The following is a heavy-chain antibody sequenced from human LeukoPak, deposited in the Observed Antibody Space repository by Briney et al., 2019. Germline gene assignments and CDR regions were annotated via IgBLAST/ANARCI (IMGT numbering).Heavy chain of an antibody. CDR1: GFTFSSYA. D-gene: IGHD6-19*01. CDR3: ARVRGSGWYVAFDY. CDR2: ISYDGSNK. J-gene: IGHJ4*02. Sequence: HAGGSLRLSCAASGFTFSSYAMHWVRQAPGKGLEWVAVISYDGSNKYYADSVKGRFTISRDNSKNTLYLQMNSLRAEDTAVYYCARVRGSGWYVAFDYWGQGTLVTVSS. V-gene: IGHV3-30-3*01.